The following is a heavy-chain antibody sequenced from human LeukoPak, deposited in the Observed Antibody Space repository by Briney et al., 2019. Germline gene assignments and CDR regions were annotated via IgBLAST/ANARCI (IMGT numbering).Heavy chain of an antibody. Sequence: KPSETLSLTCTVSGGSISTYYWSWIRQPPGKGLEWIGYIYYSGSTNYNPSLKSRVTISVDTSKNQFSLKLSSVTAADTAVYYCARVLRGGNSGRSFDYWGQGTLVTVSS. J-gene: IGHJ4*02. CDR3: ARVLRGGNSGRSFDY. D-gene: IGHD6-19*01. V-gene: IGHV4-59*13. CDR2: IYYSGST. CDR1: GGSISTYY.